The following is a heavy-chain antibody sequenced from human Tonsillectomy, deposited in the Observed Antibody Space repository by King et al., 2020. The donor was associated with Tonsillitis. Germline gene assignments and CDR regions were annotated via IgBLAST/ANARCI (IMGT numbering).Heavy chain of an antibody. CDR2: IYYSGST. Sequence: QLQESGPGLVKPSETLSLTCTVSGGSVSSGSYYWSWIRQPPGKGLEWIGNIYYSGSTNYNPSLKSGVTISVDTSQNQFSLKLSSVTAADTAVYYCARAPLRYSGYDPDYWGQGTLVTVSS. V-gene: IGHV4-61*01. D-gene: IGHD5-12*01. J-gene: IGHJ4*02. CDR1: GGSVSSGSYY. CDR3: ARAPLRYSGYDPDY.